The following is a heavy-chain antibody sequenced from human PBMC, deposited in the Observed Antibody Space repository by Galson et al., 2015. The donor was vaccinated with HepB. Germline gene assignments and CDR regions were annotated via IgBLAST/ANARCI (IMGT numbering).Heavy chain of an antibody. J-gene: IGHJ4*02. CDR2: IWYDGSNK. CDR1: GFTFSSYG. Sequence: SLRLSCAASGFTFSSYGMHWVRQAPGKGLEWVAVIWYDGSNKYYADSVKGRFTISRDNSKNTLYLQMNSLRAEDTAVYYCAKEGWGFLYYDSSGYPSPPDYWGQGTLVTVSS. D-gene: IGHD3-22*01. V-gene: IGHV3-33*06. CDR3: AKEGWGFLYYDSSGYPSPPDY.